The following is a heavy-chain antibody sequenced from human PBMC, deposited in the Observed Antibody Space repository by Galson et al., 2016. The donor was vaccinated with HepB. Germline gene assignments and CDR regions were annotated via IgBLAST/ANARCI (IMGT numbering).Heavy chain of an antibody. V-gene: IGHV3-66*02. CDR1: GFTFSSYA. CDR3: TRAATVDQDFYYYAMDV. Sequence: SLRLSCAASGFTFSSYAMSWVRQAPGKGLEWVSIFYPGGSTYYGDSVKGRFTISRDNAKNTLYLQMNSLRAEDTAVYYCTRAATVDQDFYYYAMDVWGQGTTVTVSS. D-gene: IGHD4-23*01. CDR2: FYPGGST. J-gene: IGHJ6*02.